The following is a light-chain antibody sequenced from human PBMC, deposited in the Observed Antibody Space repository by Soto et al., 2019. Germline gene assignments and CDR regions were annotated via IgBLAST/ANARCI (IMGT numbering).Light chain of an antibody. CDR3: QHYNAYSRV. CDR1: QSVDTW. J-gene: IGKJ1*01. V-gene: IGKV1-5*03. Sequence: DIPMTQSPSTLSASIGDTVTITCRTSQSVDTWLAWYQHKAGKAPKLLIYRASSLATGVPSRFSGSGSGTAFTLTITSLQPDDFATYYCQHYNAYSRVFGQGTQVEIK. CDR2: RAS.